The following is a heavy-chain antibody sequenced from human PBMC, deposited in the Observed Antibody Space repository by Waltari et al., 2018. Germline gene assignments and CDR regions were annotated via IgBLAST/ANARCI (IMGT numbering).Heavy chain of an antibody. Sequence: EVQLVESGGGLVQPGGSLRLSCEASGFTFISYTMNWVRQAPGKGLEWVSYINGPSTAIYYTDSVKGRFTISRDNTKNSLYLQMNSLRAEDTAVYYCASPAGKLGTFDKWGQGTMVTVSS. CDR2: INGPSTAI. D-gene: IGHD3-16*01. CDR1: GFTFISYT. V-gene: IGHV3-48*04. CDR3: ASPAGKLGTFDK. J-gene: IGHJ3*02.